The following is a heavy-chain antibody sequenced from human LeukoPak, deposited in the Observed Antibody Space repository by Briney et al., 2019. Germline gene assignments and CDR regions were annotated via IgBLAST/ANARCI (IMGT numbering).Heavy chain of an antibody. D-gene: IGHD6-19*01. CDR1: GGSISSYY. J-gene: IGHJ4*02. CDR3: ARDLAVAGYFDY. V-gene: IGHV4-59*01. CDR2: IYYSGST. Sequence: SETLSLTCTVSGGSISSYYWSWIRQPPGKGLEWIGYIYYSGSTNYNPSLKSRLTISVHTSKNQFSLKLSSVTAADTAVYYCARDLAVAGYFDYWGQGTLVTVPS.